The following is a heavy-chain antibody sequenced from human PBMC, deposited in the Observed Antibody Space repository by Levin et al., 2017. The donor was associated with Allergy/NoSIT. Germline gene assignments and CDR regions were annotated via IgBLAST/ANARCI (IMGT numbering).Heavy chain of an antibody. J-gene: IGHJ6*03. CDR3: ARDRDPCTGGACYEGYYYYMDV. D-gene: IGHD2-8*02. V-gene: IGHV3-11*05. CDR1: GFTFSDYY. CDR2: ISSSGTYT. Sequence: GESLKISCAASGFTFSDYYMRWIRQAPGKGLEWVSYISSSGTYTYYADSVQGRFTISRDNAKNSLYLQMNSLRAEDTAVYYCARDRDPCTGGACYEGYYYYMDVWGKGTTVTVSS.